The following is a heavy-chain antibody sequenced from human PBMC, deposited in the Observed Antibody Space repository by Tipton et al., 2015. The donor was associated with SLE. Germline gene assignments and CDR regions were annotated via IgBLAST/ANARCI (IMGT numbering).Heavy chain of an antibody. D-gene: IGHD5-12*01. CDR1: GGSINSYY. V-gene: IGHV4-34*01. CDR3: ARHRSGYDWASISYYYYMDV. J-gene: IGHJ6*03. Sequence: TLSLTCTVSGGSINSYYWSWIRQPPGKGLEWIGEINHSGSTNYSPSLKSRVTISVDTSKSQFSLNLTSVTAADTAVYYCARHRSGYDWASISYYYYMDVWGKGTTVTVSS. CDR2: INHSGST.